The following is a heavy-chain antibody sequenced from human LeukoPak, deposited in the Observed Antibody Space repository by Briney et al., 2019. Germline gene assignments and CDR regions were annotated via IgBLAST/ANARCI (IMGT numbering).Heavy chain of an antibody. D-gene: IGHD2-21*02. Sequence: PGRSLRLSCAASGFTFSTYPMYWVRQAPGKGLEWVAVISYDESNKYYADSVKGRFTVSRDNSKNTLSLQMNSLRVEDTAVYYCAKDLSWWVTVDYWGQGVLVTVSP. CDR3: AKDLSWWVTVDY. J-gene: IGHJ4*02. CDR1: GFTFSTYP. CDR2: ISYDESNK. V-gene: IGHV3-30*04.